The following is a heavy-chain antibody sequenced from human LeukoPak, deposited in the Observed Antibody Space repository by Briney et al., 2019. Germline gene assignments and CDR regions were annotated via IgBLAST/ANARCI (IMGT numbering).Heavy chain of an antibody. CDR2: LNHSGST. V-gene: IGHV4-34*01. CDR3: ARGMCSGGSCPPGYYFDY. Sequence: SETLSLTCAVYGGSFSGYYWSWIRQPPGKGLEWIGELNHSGSTNYNPSLKSRVTIPVDTSKNQFSLKLSSVTAADTAVYYCARGMCSGGSCPPGYYFDYWGQGTLVTVSS. D-gene: IGHD2-15*01. J-gene: IGHJ4*02. CDR1: GGSFSGYY.